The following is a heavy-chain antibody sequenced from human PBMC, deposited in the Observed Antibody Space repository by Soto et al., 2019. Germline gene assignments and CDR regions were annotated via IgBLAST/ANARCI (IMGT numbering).Heavy chain of an antibody. Sequence: QVQLVESGGGAVQPGESLRLSCVASGFDFTYYAMHWVRQAPGKGLASVAVMSSDGSKIHHTDSVKGRFTISRDNSKNTLYLQMNSLRKEDTAVYFCAKDEGVGGTLGLFDYWGQRTLVSVSS. D-gene: IGHD1-26*01. CDR2: MSSDGSKI. V-gene: IGHV3-30*18. CDR3: AKDEGVGGTLGLFDY. CDR1: GFDFTYYA. J-gene: IGHJ4*02.